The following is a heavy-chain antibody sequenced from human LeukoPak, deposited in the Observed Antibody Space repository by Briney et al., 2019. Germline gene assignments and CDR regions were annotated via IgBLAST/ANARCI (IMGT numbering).Heavy chain of an antibody. V-gene: IGHV4-59*01. Sequence: PSETLSLTCTVSGGSISSYYWSWIRQPPGKGLEWIGYIYYSGSTNYNPSLKSRVTISVDTSKNQFSLKLSSVTAADTAVYYCAGTSGYGLKGHYYFDYWGQGTLVTVSS. J-gene: IGHJ4*02. D-gene: IGHD5-12*01. CDR3: AGTSGYGLKGHYYFDY. CDR1: GGSISSYY. CDR2: IYYSGST.